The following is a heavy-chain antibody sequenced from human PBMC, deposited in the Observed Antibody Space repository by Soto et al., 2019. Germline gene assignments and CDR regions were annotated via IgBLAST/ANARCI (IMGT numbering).Heavy chain of an antibody. J-gene: IGHJ6*02. Sequence: PSETLSLTXTVSGGSISSYYWSWIRQPSGKGLEWIGRIYTSGSTNYNPSLKSRVTMSVDTSKNQFSLKLSSVTAADTAVYYCARDSGSSSRLNYYYYYGMDVWGQGTTVTVSS. CDR2: IYTSGST. CDR3: ARDSGSSSRLNYYYYYGMDV. D-gene: IGHD6-13*01. V-gene: IGHV4-4*07. CDR1: GGSISSYY.